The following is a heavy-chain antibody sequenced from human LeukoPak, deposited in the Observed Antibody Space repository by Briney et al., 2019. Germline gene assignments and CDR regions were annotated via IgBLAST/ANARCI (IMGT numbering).Heavy chain of an antibody. CDR3: AKYYDFWSGYYRAGFDY. CDR1: GFTFSSYA. D-gene: IGHD3-3*01. V-gene: IGHV3-23*01. J-gene: IGHJ4*02. Sequence: GSLRLSCAASGFTFSSYAMSWVRQAPGKGLEWVSAISGSGGSTYYADSVKGRFTISRDNSKNTLYLQMNSLRAEDTAVYYCAKYYDFWSGYYRAGFDYWGQGTLVTVSS. CDR2: ISGSGGST.